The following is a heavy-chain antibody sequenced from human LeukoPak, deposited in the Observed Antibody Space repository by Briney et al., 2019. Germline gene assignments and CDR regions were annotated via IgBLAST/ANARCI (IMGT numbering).Heavy chain of an antibody. CDR2: IKDDGSEN. V-gene: IGHV3-7*01. J-gene: IGHJ4*02. CDR1: GFTFSSFW. CDR3: ATNGHSHAN. Sequence: GGSLRLSCAASGFTFSSFWMSWVRQVPGKGLEWVANIKDDGSENHHVDSVRGRFTISRDNAKNSLYLQMDSLRAEDTAVYYCATNGHSHANWGQGTLVTVSS. D-gene: IGHD2-2*01.